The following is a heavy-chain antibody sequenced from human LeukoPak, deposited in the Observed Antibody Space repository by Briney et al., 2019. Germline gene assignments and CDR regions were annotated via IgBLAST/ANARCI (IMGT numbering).Heavy chain of an antibody. CDR1: GGSISSYY. Sequence: SETLSPTCTVSGGSISSYYWSWIRQPPGKGLEWIGYIYTSGSTNYNPSLKSRVTISVDTSKNQISLKLSSVTAADTAVYYCARISNWFDPWGQGTLVTVSS. CDR2: IYTSGST. J-gene: IGHJ5*02. V-gene: IGHV4-4*09. CDR3: ARISNWFDP.